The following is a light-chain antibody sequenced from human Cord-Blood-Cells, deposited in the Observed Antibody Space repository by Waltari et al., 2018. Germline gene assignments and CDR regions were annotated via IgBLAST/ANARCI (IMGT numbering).Light chain of an antibody. CDR1: KSGDKY. Sequence: SYELTQPPSVSVSPGQTASITCSGDKSGDKYACWYQQKPGQSPVLVIYQDSKRPSGIPERFSGSNSGNTATLTISGTQAMDEADYYCQAWDSSTNWVFGGGTKLTVL. V-gene: IGLV3-1*01. CDR2: QDS. J-gene: IGLJ3*02. CDR3: QAWDSSTNWV.